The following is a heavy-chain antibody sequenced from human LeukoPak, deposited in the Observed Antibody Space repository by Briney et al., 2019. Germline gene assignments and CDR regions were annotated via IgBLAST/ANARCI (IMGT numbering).Heavy chain of an antibody. CDR3: ATVLTRLPNIVVVPAAKNWFDP. J-gene: IGHJ5*02. D-gene: IGHD2-2*01. V-gene: IGHV1-24*01. CDR2: FDPEDGET. Sequence: ASVKVSCKVSGYTLTELSMHWVRQAPGKGLEWMGGFDPEDGETIYAQKFQGRVTMTEDTSTDTAYMELSSLRSEDTAVHYCATVLTRLPNIVVVPAAKNWFDPWGQGTLVIVSS. CDR1: GYTLTELS.